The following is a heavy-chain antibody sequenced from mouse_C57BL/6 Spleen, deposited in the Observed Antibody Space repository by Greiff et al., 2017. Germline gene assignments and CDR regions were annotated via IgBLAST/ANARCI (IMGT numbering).Heavy chain of an antibody. D-gene: IGHD2-4*01. CDR1: GYTFTTYP. CDR3: ARLNYDYDEGYAMDY. J-gene: IGHJ4*01. V-gene: IGHV1-47*01. Sequence: QVQLQQSGAELVKPGASVTMSCKASGYTFTTYPIEWMKQNHGKSLEWIGNFHPYNDDTKYNEKFKGKATLTVEKSSSTVYLELSRLTSDDSAVYYCARLNYDYDEGYAMDYWGQGTSVTVAA. CDR2: FHPYNDDT.